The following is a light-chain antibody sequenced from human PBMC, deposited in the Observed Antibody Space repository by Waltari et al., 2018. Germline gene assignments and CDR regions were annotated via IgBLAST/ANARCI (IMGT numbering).Light chain of an antibody. V-gene: IGLV1-47*01. CDR1: SSNIGSNY. CDR2: RNN. Sequence: QSVLTQPPSASGTPGQRVTISCSGSSSNIGSNYVYWYQQLPGTAPKLLIYRNNPRPLGVPGRFSGPKAGTSAFLANRGVRAEEEACYYWAAGDDSLSGLVFGGGTKLTVL. CDR3: AAGDDSLSGLV. J-gene: IGLJ2*01.